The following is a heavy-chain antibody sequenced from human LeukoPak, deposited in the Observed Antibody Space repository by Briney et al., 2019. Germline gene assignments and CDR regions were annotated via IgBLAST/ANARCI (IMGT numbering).Heavy chain of an antibody. V-gene: IGHV1-2*02. CDR2: INPNSGGT. J-gene: IGHJ3*02. Sequence: ASVKVSCKASGYTFTGYYMHWVRQAPGQGLEWMGWINPNSGGTNYAQKFQGRVTMTRDTSISTAYMELSRLRSDDTAVYYCARRFREGTLDAFDIWGQGTMVTVSS. CDR3: ARRFREGTLDAFDI. D-gene: IGHD1-14*01. CDR1: GYTFTGYY.